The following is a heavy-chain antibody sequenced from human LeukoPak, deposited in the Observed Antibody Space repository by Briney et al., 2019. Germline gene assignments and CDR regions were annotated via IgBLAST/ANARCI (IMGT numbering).Heavy chain of an antibody. CDR3: ARGEPSIAAAGRLYYYYYYMDV. V-gene: IGHV1-69*01. CDR1: GGTFSSYA. CDR2: IIPIFGTA. D-gene: IGHD6-13*01. Sequence: GSSVKVSCKASGGTFSSYAISWVRQAPGQGLEWMGGIIPIFGTANYAQKFQGRVTITADESTSTAYMELSSLRSEDTAVYYCARGEPSIAAAGRLYYYYYYMDVWGKGTTVTVSS. J-gene: IGHJ6*03.